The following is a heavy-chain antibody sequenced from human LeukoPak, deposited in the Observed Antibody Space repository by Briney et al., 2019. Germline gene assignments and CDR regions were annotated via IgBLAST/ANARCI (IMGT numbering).Heavy chain of an antibody. V-gene: IGHV3-66*01. Sequence: GGSLRLSCAASGFTVSSNYMSWVRQAPGKGLEWVSVIYSGGSTYYADSVKGRFTISRDNSKNTLYLQMNSLRAEDTAVYYCARGYYDFWSANFGGPYYFDYWGQGTLVTVSS. CDR3: ARGYYDFWSANFGGPYYFDY. CDR2: IYSGGST. J-gene: IGHJ4*02. D-gene: IGHD3-3*01. CDR1: GFTVSSNY.